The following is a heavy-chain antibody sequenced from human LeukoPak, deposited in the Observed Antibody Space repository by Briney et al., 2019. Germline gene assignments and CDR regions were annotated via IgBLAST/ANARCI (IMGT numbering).Heavy chain of an antibody. V-gene: IGHV1-69*05. CDR1: GGTFSSYA. D-gene: IGHD3-22*01. J-gene: IGHJ4*02. CDR3: ASTENGVYYYDSSGYSPT. CDR2: IIPIFGTA. Sequence: EASVKVSCKASGGTFSSYAISWVRQAPGQGLEWMGGIIPIFGTANYAQKFQGRVTITTDESTSTAYMELSSLRSEDTAVYYCASTENGVYYYDSSGYSPTWGQGTLVTVSS.